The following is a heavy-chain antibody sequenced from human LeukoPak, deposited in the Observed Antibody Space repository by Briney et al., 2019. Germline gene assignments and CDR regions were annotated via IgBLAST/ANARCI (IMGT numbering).Heavy chain of an antibody. Sequence: PGGSLRLSCEASGFTFTKFWMSWVRQAPGKGLEWVANIQEDGKKENYVDSVRGRFTISRDNAKNSLYLQMNSLRAEDTAVYYCARLYYGPISSFDYWGQGTLVTVSS. CDR1: GFTFTKFW. V-gene: IGHV3-7*01. D-gene: IGHD3-10*01. CDR3: ARLYYGPISSFDY. CDR2: IQEDGKKE. J-gene: IGHJ4*02.